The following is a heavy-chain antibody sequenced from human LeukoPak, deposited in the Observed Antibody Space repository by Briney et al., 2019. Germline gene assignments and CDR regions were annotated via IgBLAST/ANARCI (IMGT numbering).Heavy chain of an antibody. J-gene: IGHJ5*02. V-gene: IGHV3-23*01. CDR2: ISGSAAGT. D-gene: IGHD2-2*01. CDR3: AKSRTPSWGLWTGFDP. Sequence: PGGSLRLSCVGSGFIFSSHAMSWVRQAPGKGLEWVSVISGSAAGTYYADSVKGRFTISKDNSKNTLYLEMHSLRAEDTAVYYCAKSRTPSWGLWTGFDPWGQGTLVTVSS. CDR1: GFIFSSHA.